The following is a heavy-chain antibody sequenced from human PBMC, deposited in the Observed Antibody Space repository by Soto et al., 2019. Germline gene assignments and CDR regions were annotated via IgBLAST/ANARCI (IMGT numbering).Heavy chain of an antibody. V-gene: IGHV4-59*01. D-gene: IGHD6-19*01. Sequence: SETLSLTCTVSGDSISSYYWSWIRQPPGKGLEWTGYLYYSGSTNYNPSLKSRVTISVDTSKNQFSLKLSSVTAADTAVYYCARAIAVAANWFDPWGQGTLVTVSS. CDR3: ARAIAVAANWFDP. J-gene: IGHJ5*02. CDR2: LYYSGST. CDR1: GDSISSYY.